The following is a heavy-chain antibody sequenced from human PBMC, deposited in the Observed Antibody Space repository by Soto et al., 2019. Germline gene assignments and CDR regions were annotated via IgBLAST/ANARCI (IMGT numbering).Heavy chain of an antibody. CDR3: ARDVLVGATDY. D-gene: IGHD1-26*01. CDR1: GGSISRYY. V-gene: IGHV4-59*01. CDR2: IYYSGST. J-gene: IGHJ4*02. Sequence: PSETRSRTWTVSGGSISRYYWSGIRQPPGKGLEWIGYIYYSGSTNYNPSLKTRVTISVDTSKNQFSLTLSSVTAADTAVYYCARDVLVGATDYWGQGTLVTVSS.